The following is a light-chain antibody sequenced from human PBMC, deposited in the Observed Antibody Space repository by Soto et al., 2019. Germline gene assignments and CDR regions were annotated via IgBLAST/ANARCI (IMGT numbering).Light chain of an antibody. Sequence: DIQMTHSPSSLSASVGDRVTITCRASQSISSHLNWYQQKPGKAPNXXIYSASNLQSGVPSRFSGTRSGTDFTLTINSLQPEDFATYFCQQSYSIPYTFGQGTRLEIK. CDR2: SAS. CDR3: QQSYSIPYT. J-gene: IGKJ5*01. CDR1: QSISSH. V-gene: IGKV1-39*01.